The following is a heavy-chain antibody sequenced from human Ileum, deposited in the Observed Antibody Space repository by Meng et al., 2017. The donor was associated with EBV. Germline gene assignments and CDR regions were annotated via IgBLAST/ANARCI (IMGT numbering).Heavy chain of an antibody. CDR3: AGGRAGYGGYKT. CDR2: ILSGST. D-gene: IGHD5-12*01. V-gene: IGHV4-61*03. CDR1: SGAVSSGDYH. J-gene: IGHJ4*02. Sequence: QLRNPGPRLVRPSQIPPLTCTVSSGAVSSGDYHWSWIRQPPGKGLEWIGYILSGSTNYDPSLTNRVTISVDTSKNHFSLKLTSVTAADTAVYYCAGGRAGYGGYKTWGQGTLVTVSS.